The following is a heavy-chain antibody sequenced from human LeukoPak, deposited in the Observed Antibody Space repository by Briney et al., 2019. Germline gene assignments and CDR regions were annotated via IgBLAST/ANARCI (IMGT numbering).Heavy chain of an antibody. D-gene: IGHD6-13*01. V-gene: IGHV4-38-2*02. CDR1: GYSISSGYY. CDR3: ARGGGGSSSWYSYYYYYMDV. CDR2: IYHSGST. Sequence: PSETLSLTCTVSGYSISSGYYWGWIRQPPGKGLEWIGSIYHSGSTYYNPSLKSRVTISVDTSKNQFSLKLSSVTAADTAVYYCARGGGGSSSWYSYYYYYMDVWGKGTTVTVSS. J-gene: IGHJ6*03.